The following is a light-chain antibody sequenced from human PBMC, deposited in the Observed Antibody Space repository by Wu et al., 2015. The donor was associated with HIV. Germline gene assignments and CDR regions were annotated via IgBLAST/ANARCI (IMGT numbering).Light chain of an antibody. J-gene: IGKJ4*01. CDR3: QQYNNWPRLT. Sequence: EIVMTQSPATLSVSPGDGATLSCRASQSLGGNLAWYQQKPGQAPRLLIYDASTRATGIPARFSGSTSGTEYTLTISSLQSEDFAIYYCQQYNNWPRLTFGGGTKVEIK. CDR2: DAS. CDR1: QSLGGN. V-gene: IGKV3-15*01.